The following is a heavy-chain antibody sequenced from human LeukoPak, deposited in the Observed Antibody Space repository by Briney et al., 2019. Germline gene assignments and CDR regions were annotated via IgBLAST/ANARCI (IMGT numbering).Heavy chain of an antibody. CDR1: GGTFSSYA. D-gene: IGHD3-22*01. Sequence: SVNVSCKASGGTFSSYAISWVRQAPGQGLEWMGRIIPILGIANYAQKFQGRVTITADKSTSTAYMELSSLRSEDTAVYYCARAALTDYYDSSGYYYGHAFDIWGQGTMVTVSS. CDR2: IIPILGIA. CDR3: ARAALTDYYDSSGYYYGHAFDI. J-gene: IGHJ3*02. V-gene: IGHV1-69*04.